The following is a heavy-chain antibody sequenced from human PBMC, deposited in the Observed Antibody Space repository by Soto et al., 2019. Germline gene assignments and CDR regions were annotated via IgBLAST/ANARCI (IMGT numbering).Heavy chain of an antibody. CDR2: IYYSGST. Sequence: SETLSHTCTDSGGSISSYYCSWIRQPPGKGLEWIGYIYYSGSTNYNPSLKSRVTISVDTSKNQFSLKLSSVTAADTAVYYCAREGDSSGYYYYYGMDVWGQGTKVTV. J-gene: IGHJ6*02. D-gene: IGHD3-22*01. V-gene: IGHV4-59*01. CDR3: AREGDSSGYYYYYGMDV. CDR1: GGSISSYY.